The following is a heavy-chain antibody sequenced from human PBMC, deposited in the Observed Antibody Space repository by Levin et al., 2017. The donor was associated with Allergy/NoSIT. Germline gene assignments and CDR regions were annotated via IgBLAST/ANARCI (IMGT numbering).Heavy chain of an antibody. D-gene: IGHD1-26*01. Sequence: SCAASGFTFSSYAMHWVRQAPGKGLEWVAVISYDGSNKYYADSVKGRFTISRDNSKNTLYLQMNSLRAEDTAVYYCARDYSGSYSFDYWGQGTLVTVSS. J-gene: IGHJ4*02. V-gene: IGHV3-30*04. CDR3: ARDYSGSYSFDY. CDR2: ISYDGSNK. CDR1: GFTFSSYA.